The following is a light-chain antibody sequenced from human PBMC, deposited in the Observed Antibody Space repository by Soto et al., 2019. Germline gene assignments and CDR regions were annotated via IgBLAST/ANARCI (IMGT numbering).Light chain of an antibody. CDR1: TTDVGTYNY. Sequence: QSALTQPASVSGSPGHSITISCTGSTTDVGTYNYVSWYQHHPGKAPKLMIYEVNNRPSGISNRFSGSKSGNTASLTVSGLQAEDEADYYCSSYTNTGTLVLFGGGTQLTVL. V-gene: IGLV2-14*01. CDR3: SSYTNTGTLVL. J-gene: IGLJ2*01. CDR2: EVN.